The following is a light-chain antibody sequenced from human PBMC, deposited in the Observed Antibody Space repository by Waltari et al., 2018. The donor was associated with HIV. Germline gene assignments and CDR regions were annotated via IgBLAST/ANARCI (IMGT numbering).Light chain of an antibody. CDR3: QQYNNWPLT. V-gene: IGKV3-15*01. CDR1: QSVSSK. Sequence: EIVMTQSPATLSVAPGERATLSCRASQSVSSKLAWYQQKPGQAPRLLIYGASTRATGIPARFSCGGSGTEFTLTISSLQSEDFAVYYCQQYNNWPLTFGGGTRVEI. J-gene: IGKJ4*01. CDR2: GAS.